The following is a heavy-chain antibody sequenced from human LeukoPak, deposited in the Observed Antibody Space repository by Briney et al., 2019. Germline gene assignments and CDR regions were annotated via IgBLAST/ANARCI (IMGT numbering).Heavy chain of an antibody. CDR2: VSYDGSNK. Sequence: GGSLRLSCAASGFTFSSYSMHWVRQAPGEGLECVATVSYDGSNKYYADSVKGRFTISRDNAKNSLYLQMNSLRAEDTAVYYCARDNSGYYLFDYWGQGTLVTVSS. J-gene: IGHJ4*02. CDR1: GFTFSSYS. V-gene: IGHV3-30-3*01. CDR3: ARDNSGYYLFDY. D-gene: IGHD3-22*01.